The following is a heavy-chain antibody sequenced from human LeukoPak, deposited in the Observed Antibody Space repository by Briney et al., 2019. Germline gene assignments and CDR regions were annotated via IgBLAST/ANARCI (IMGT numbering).Heavy chain of an antibody. J-gene: IGHJ4*02. CDR1: GFTFSTYS. CDR3: ARALGGYSSGFDY. V-gene: IGHV3-48*01. D-gene: IGHD5-18*01. Sequence: GGSLRLSCAVSGFTFSTYSMNWVRQAPGKGLEGVSYISSSSSTIYYVDSVKGRFTISRDNAKNSLYLQMNSLRAEDTAVYYCARALGGYSSGFDYWGQGTLVTVSS. CDR2: ISSSSSTI.